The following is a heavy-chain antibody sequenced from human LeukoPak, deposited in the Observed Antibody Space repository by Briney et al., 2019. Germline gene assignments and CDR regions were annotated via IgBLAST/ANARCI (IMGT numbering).Heavy chain of an antibody. Sequence: GALRLSCAASGFTVSSNYMSWVRQAPGKGLEWVSVIYSGGSTYYADSVKGRFTISRDNSKNTLYLQMNSLRAEDTAVYYCARVGRYSSSWYFGYYYYYYMDVWGKGTTVTVSS. CDR1: GFTVSSNY. CDR3: ARVGRYSSSWYFGYYYYYYMDV. J-gene: IGHJ6*03. D-gene: IGHD6-13*01. V-gene: IGHV3-66*01. CDR2: IYSGGST.